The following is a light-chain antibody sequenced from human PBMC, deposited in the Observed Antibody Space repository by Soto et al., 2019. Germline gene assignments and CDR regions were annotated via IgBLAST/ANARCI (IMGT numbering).Light chain of an antibody. CDR2: DAS. J-gene: IGKJ1*01. Sequence: IQMTQSPSSLSASVGDRVVITCRASQSISEWLAWYQQKPGRSPNFLIHDASTLESGVPSRFSGSGSGTEFTLTITNLQPDDFATFYCQQYSTFPRTFGQGTKVDI. V-gene: IGKV1-5*01. CDR1: QSISEW. CDR3: QQYSTFPRT.